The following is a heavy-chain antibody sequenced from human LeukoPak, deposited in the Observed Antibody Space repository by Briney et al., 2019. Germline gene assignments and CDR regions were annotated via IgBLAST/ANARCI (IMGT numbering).Heavy chain of an antibody. CDR3: ARGRRIAVAGTRKYYSDY. D-gene: IGHD6-19*01. V-gene: IGHV1-8*01. J-gene: IGHJ4*02. Sequence: ASVKVSCKASGYTFTSYDINWVRQATGQGLEWMGWMNPNSGNTGYAQKFQGRVTMTRNTSISTAYMELSSLRSEDTAVYYCARGRRIAVAGTRKYYSDYWGQGTLVTVSS. CDR1: GYTFTSYD. CDR2: MNPNSGNT.